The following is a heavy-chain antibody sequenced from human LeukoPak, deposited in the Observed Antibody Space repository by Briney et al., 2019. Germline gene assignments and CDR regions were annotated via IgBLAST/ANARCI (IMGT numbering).Heavy chain of an antibody. CDR2: IRYDGSNK. Sequence: GGSLRLSCAASGFTFSSHGMHWVRQAPGKGLEWVAFIRYDGSNKYYADSVKGRFAISRDNSKNTLYLQMNSLRAEDTAVYYCAKGPLSWLRLPLDYWGQGTLVTVSS. CDR3: AKGPLSWLRLPLDY. V-gene: IGHV3-30*02. CDR1: GFTFSSHG. J-gene: IGHJ4*02. D-gene: IGHD5-12*01.